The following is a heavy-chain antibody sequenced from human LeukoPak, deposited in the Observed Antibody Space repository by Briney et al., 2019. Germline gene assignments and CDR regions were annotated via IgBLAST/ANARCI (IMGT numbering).Heavy chain of an antibody. CDR3: AGGSGSYSYYYYYYMDV. D-gene: IGHD3-10*01. Sequence: SETLSLTCAVYGGSFSGYYWSWIRQPPGKGLEWIGEINHSGSTNYNPSLKSRVTISVDTSKNQFSLKLSSVTAADTAVYYCAGGSGSYSYYYYYYMDVWGKGTTVTVSS. CDR2: INHSGST. J-gene: IGHJ6*03. V-gene: IGHV4-34*01. CDR1: GGSFSGYY.